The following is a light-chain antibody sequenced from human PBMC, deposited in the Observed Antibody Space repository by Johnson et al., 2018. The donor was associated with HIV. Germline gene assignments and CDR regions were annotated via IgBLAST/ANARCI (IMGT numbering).Light chain of an antibody. CDR1: SSNIGNNY. V-gene: IGLV1-51*01. Sequence: QSVLTQPPSVSAAPGQKVTISCSGSSSNIGNNYVSWYQQLPGTATNLLIYDNNKRPSGIPDRFSGSKSGTSVTLAITGLQPGDEADYYCGTWDSSLSVYVFGTGTKVTVL. CDR3: GTWDSSLSVYV. J-gene: IGLJ1*01. CDR2: DNN.